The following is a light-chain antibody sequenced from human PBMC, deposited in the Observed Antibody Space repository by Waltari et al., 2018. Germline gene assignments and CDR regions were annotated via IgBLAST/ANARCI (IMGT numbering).Light chain of an antibody. CDR2: KAS. Sequence: DIQMTQSPSTLSASLGDRVTITCRASQNINIWLAWYQQKPGKAPNLLIYKASSLESGVPSRFSGGGSGTEFTLTISSLQPDDFATYYCQQYSIYSWTFGQGTKVEVK. CDR1: QNINIW. J-gene: IGKJ1*01. V-gene: IGKV1-5*03. CDR3: QQYSIYSWT.